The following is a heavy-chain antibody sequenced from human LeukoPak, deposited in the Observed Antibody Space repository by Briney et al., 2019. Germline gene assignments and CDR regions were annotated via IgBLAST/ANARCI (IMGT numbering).Heavy chain of an antibody. CDR2: FDPEDGET. D-gene: IGHD3-22*01. Sequence: ASVKVSCKVSGYTLTELSMHWVRQAPGKGLEWMGGFDPEDGETIYAQKFQGRVTMTEDTSTDTAYMELSSLRSEDTAVYYCATAANHYYDSSGYYFPDYWGLGTLVTVSS. J-gene: IGHJ4*02. CDR1: GYTLTELS. V-gene: IGHV1-24*01. CDR3: ATAANHYYDSSGYYFPDY.